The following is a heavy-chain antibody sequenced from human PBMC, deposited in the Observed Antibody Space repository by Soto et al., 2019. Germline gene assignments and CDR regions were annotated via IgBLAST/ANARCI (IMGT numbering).Heavy chain of an antibody. V-gene: IGHV3-48*02. D-gene: IGHD2-2*01. J-gene: IGHJ6*02. CDR2: ISSSSSTI. CDR1: GFTFSSYS. Sequence: GGALRLSCAAFGFTFSSYSMNRVLQAPGKGLEWVSYISSSSSTIYYADSVKGRFTISRDNAKNSLYLQMNSLRDEDTAVYYCARDDCSSTSCHNNYYGMDVWGQGTTVTVSS. CDR3: ARDDCSSTSCHNNYYGMDV.